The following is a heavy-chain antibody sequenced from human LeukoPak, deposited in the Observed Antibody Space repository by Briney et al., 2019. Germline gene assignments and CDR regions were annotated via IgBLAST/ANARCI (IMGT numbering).Heavy chain of an antibody. CDR1: GGSISSYY. CDR2: IYYSGST. CDR3: ARHGGVVRGEGSDAFDI. V-gene: IGHV4-59*08. Sequence: SETLSLTCTVSGGSISSYYWSWIRQPPGKGLEWIGYIYYSGSTNSNPSLKSRVTISVDTSRNHVSLKLSSVTAADTAVYYCARHGGVVRGEGSDAFDIWGQGTMVTVSS. J-gene: IGHJ3*02. D-gene: IGHD3-10*01.